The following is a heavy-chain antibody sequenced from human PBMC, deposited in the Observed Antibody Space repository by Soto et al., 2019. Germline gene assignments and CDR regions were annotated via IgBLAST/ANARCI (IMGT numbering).Heavy chain of an antibody. Sequence: QLQLVQSAAEVKKPGASVRVSCKAYGYPFIKYGISWIRQAPEQGLEWMGWIKVDSGYTNYAQKFQGRVTMTADTSSDPAFMELRSLRLDDTAVYFCATSYDPGFDPWGQGTLVSVFS. D-gene: IGHD5-12*01. V-gene: IGHV1-18*04. J-gene: IGHJ5*02. CDR2: IKVDSGYT. CDR3: ATSYDPGFDP. CDR1: GYPFIKYG.